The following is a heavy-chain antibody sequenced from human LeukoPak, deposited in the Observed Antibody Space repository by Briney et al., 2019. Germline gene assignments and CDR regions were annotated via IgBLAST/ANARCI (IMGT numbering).Heavy chain of an antibody. CDR2: IYPGDSES. CDR3: GASPSATGTERYY. Sequence: GESLKISCKVSGYSFTNYWIAWVRQMPGKGLEWMGIIYPGDSESRYSPSFQGQVTISVDKSISTVYLQWNSLKASDSAMYYCGASPSATGTERYYWGQGTLVTVSS. D-gene: IGHD6-13*01. V-gene: IGHV5-51*01. CDR1: GYSFTNYW. J-gene: IGHJ4*02.